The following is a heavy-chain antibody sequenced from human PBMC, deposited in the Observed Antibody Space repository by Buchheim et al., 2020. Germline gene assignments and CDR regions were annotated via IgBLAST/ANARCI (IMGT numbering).Heavy chain of an antibody. CDR2: IWYDGSNK. D-gene: IGHD3-10*01. J-gene: IGHJ5*02. CDR1: GFTFSSYG. V-gene: IGHV3-33*01. Sequence: QVQLVESGGGVVQPGRSLRLSCAASGFTFSSYGMHWVRQAPGKGLEWVAVIWYDGSNKYYADSVKGRFTISRDNSKNTLYLQMNSLRAEDTAVYYCAREDTYGSGSYYLPYNWFDPWGQGTL. CDR3: AREDTYGSGSYYLPYNWFDP.